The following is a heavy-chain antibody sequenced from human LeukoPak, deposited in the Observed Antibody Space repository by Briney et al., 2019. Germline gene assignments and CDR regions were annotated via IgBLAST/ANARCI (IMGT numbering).Heavy chain of an antibody. CDR2: ISGSGGST. Sequence: PGGSLRLSCAASGFTFSGYAMSWVRQAPGKGLEWVSAISGSGGSTHYADSVKGRFTISRDNSKNTLYLQMNSLRAEDTAVYYCAKRGHCSSTSCYSAFDIWGQGTMVTVSS. CDR3: AKRGHCSSTSCYSAFDI. CDR1: GFTFSGYA. D-gene: IGHD2-2*02. V-gene: IGHV3-23*01. J-gene: IGHJ3*02.